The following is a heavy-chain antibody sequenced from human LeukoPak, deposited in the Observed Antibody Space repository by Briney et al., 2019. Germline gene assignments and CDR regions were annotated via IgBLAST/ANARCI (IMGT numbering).Heavy chain of an antibody. J-gene: IGHJ4*02. D-gene: IGHD3-22*01. V-gene: IGHV3-33*06. CDR2: IWYDGSIK. Sequence: PGGSLRLSCGASGFTFSTYGMHWVRQAPGKGLEWLAIIWYDGSIKYYVDSVKGRFTISRDNSKNTLYLQMNSLRAEDTAIYYCAKVYDSSGYYYVDWGQGTLVTVSS. CDR3: AKVYDSSGYYYVD. CDR1: GFTFSTYG.